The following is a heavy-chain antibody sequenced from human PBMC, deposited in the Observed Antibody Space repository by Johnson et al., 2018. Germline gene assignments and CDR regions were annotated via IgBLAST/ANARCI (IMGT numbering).Heavy chain of an antibody. CDR1: GFTFSSYS. D-gene: IGHD5-18*01. CDR3: ARAPPWIQLWYGGMDV. J-gene: IGHJ6*02. Sequence: VQLVESGGGLVKPGGSLRLSCAASGFTFSSYSMNWVRQAPGKGLEWVSSISSSSSYIYYADSVKGRFTISRDNAKNSLYLQMNSLRAEDTAVYYCARAPPWIQLWYGGMDVWGQGTTVTVSS. V-gene: IGHV3-21*01. CDR2: ISSSSSYI.